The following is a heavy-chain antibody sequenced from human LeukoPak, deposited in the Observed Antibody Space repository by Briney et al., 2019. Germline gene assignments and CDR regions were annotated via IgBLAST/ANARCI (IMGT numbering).Heavy chain of an antibody. CDR1: GFAFSSYW. V-gene: IGHV3-74*01. D-gene: IGHD6-13*01. Sequence: GRSLTLSCAASGFAFSSYWMHWVRQAPGKGLVWVSRINSDGSSTSYADSVKGRFTISRDNAKNTLYLQMNSLRAEDTAVYYCARDSRLAAASDYWGQGTLVTVSS. J-gene: IGHJ4*02. CDR3: ARDSRLAAASDY. CDR2: INSDGSST.